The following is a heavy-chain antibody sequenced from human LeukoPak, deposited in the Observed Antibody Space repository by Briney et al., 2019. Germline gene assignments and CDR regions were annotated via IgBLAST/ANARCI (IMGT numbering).Heavy chain of an antibody. CDR3: ARESDYYDSSGYYFSWFDP. D-gene: IGHD3-22*01. CDR2: INPNSGGT. CDR1: GYTFTGYY. Sequence: ASVKVSCKASGYTFTGYYMHWVRQAPGQGLEWMGWINPNSGGTNYAQKFQGRVTMTRDTSISTAYMEPSRLRSDDTAVYYCARESDYYDSSGYYFSWFDPWGQGTLVTVSS. J-gene: IGHJ5*02. V-gene: IGHV1-2*02.